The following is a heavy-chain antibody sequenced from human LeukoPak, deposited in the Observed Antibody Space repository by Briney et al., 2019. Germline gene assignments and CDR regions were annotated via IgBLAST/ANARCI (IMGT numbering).Heavy chain of an antibody. CDR3: AREASMVRGVITNRAYYYYYYMDV. D-gene: IGHD3-10*01. Sequence: PSETLSLTCTVSGGSISSGSYYWSWIRQPAGKGLEWIGRIYTSGSTNYNPSLKSRVTISVDTSKNQFSLKLSSVTAADTAVYYCAREASMVRGVITNRAYYYYYYMDVWGKGTTVTISS. V-gene: IGHV4-61*02. CDR1: GGSISSGSYY. J-gene: IGHJ6*03. CDR2: IYTSGST.